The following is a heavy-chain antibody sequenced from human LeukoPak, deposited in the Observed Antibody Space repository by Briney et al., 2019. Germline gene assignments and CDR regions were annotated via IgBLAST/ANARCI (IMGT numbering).Heavy chain of an antibody. CDR1: GFTFSGYA. V-gene: IGHV3-23*01. CDR3: AKGSEREDIVVVVAAIPQYYFDY. J-gene: IGHJ4*02. Sequence: QTGGSLRLSCAASGFTFSGYALTWVRQAPGKGLEWVSSLSGSGGSTYYADSVKGRFTISRDNSKNTLYLQMNSLRAEDTAVYYCAKGSEREDIVVVVAAIPQYYFDYWGQGTLVTVSS. CDR2: LSGSGGST. D-gene: IGHD2-15*01.